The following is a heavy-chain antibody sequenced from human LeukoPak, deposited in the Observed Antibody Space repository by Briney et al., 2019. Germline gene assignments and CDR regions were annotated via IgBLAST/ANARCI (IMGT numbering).Heavy chain of an antibody. D-gene: IGHD1-7*01. CDR2: ISSSSSYI. Sequence: PGGSLRLSCAASGFTFSSYSMNWVRQAPGKGLEWVSSISSSSSYIYYADSLKGRFTISRDNSKNTLYLQMNSLRAEDTAVYYCAKDLNWNYGVCYDYWGQGTLVTVSS. J-gene: IGHJ4*02. CDR3: AKDLNWNYGVCYDY. V-gene: IGHV3-21*01. CDR1: GFTFSSYS.